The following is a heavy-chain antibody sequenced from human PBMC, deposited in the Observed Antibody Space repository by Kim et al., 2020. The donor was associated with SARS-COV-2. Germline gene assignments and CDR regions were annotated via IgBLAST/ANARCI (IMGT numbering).Heavy chain of an antibody. D-gene: IGHD6-13*01. CDR3: AKVNSAAGGDAFDI. J-gene: IGHJ3*02. CDR1: GFTFGDYA. Sequence: GGSLRLSCAASGFTFGDYAMHWVRQAPGKGLEWVSGISWNSGSIGYADSVKGRFTISRDNAKNSLYLQMNSLRAEDTALYYCAKVNSAAGGDAFDIWGQGTMVTVSS. V-gene: IGHV3-9*01. CDR2: ISWNSGSI.